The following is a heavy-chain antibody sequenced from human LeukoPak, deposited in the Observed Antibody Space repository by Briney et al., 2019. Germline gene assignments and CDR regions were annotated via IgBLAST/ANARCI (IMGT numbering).Heavy chain of an antibody. CDR3: ARHPKSGYTGYESDY. J-gene: IGHJ4*02. CDR2: IRSKTYGGTT. CDR1: GFSFGDYI. Sequence: GGSLRLSCTASGFSFGDYIMSWVRQAPGKGLEWVGFIRSKTYGGTTEYAASVKGRFTISRDDSKSIAYLEMNSLKTEDTAVYYCARHPKSGYTGYESDYWGQGTLVTVSS. D-gene: IGHD5-12*01. V-gene: IGHV3-49*04.